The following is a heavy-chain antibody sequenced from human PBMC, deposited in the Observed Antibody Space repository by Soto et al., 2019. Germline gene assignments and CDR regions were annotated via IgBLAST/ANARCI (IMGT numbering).Heavy chain of an antibody. CDR3: ARAVQLWSGFTS. V-gene: IGHV3-21*01. D-gene: IGHD3-3*01. J-gene: IGHJ5*02. CDR1: GFTFSTDS. Sequence: EVQLVESGGGLVKSGGSLRLSCAASGFTFSTDSMNWVRQAPGKGLEWVSSISSGTPYIYYADSVKGRFTISRDDAKNSLNLQMFSLRAEDTAVYYCARAVQLWSGFTSWGQGTLVTVSS. CDR2: ISSGTPYI.